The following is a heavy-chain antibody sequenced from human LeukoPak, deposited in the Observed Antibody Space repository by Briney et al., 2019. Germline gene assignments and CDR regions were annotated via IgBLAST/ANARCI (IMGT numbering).Heavy chain of an antibody. CDR2: MSSRDDTR. Sequence: GGSLRLSCAASGFTFSSFEMDWVRQAPGKGLEWISYMSSRDDTRYYAESVRGRFTMSRDNTKNSLSLQMNSLRAEDTAFYYCARGFGRFAHRFGYLGQGTLVTVSS. J-gene: IGHJ4*02. V-gene: IGHV3-48*03. CDR3: ARGFGRFAHRFGY. D-gene: IGHD3-16*01. CDR1: GFTFSSFE.